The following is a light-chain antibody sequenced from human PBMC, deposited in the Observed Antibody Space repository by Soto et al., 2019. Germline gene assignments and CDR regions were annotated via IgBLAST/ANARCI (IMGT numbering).Light chain of an antibody. Sequence: IVLTQSPGTLSLSPGERATLSCRAIQSVSSSYLAWYQQKSGQAPSLLIYGTSSRATGIPDRFTGSGSGTDFTLTISRLEPDDFAVYYCQQYGTSPYTFGQGTKLEIK. CDR1: QSVSSSY. CDR3: QQYGTSPYT. V-gene: IGKV3-20*01. CDR2: GTS. J-gene: IGKJ2*01.